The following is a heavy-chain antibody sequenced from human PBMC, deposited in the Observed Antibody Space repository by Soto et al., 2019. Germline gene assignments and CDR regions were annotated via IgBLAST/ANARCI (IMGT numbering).Heavy chain of an antibody. CDR3: AAFPAYYDSSGRFDY. CDR2: VYYSGTT. D-gene: IGHD3-22*01. CDR1: GGSIRNGDYY. Sequence: SETLSLTCTVSGGSIRNGDYYWGWIRQPPGKGLEWIGYVYYSGTTYSHPSLNSRVSISVDTSENQFSLRLTSVTAADTAVYYCAAFPAYYDSSGRFDYWGQGTLVTVSS. J-gene: IGHJ4*02. V-gene: IGHV4-30-4*01.